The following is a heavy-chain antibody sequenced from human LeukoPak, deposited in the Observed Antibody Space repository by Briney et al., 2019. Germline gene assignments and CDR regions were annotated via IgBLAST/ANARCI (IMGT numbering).Heavy chain of an antibody. CDR2: IYYSGST. Sequence: SETLSLTCTVSGGSISSYYWSWIRQPPGKGLEWIGYIYYSGSTNYNPSLKSRVTISVDTSKNQFSLKLSSVTAADTAVYYCARAINSSGYYYWFDPWGQGTLVTVSS. D-gene: IGHD3-22*01. J-gene: IGHJ5*02. CDR1: GGSISSYY. V-gene: IGHV4-59*01. CDR3: ARAINSSGYYYWFDP.